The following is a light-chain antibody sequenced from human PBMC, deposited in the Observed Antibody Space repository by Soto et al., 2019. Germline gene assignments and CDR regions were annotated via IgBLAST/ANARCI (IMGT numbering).Light chain of an antibody. CDR3: QQYSTYPWT. Sequence: IQMTQSPSSLSASVGDRVNITCRASQGIRNDLGWYQQKPGKAPKLLIFGATMLESGVPSRFSGSGSATEFTLTISSLQPDDFATYYCQQYSTYPWTFGQGTKVDIK. CDR2: GAT. CDR1: QGIRND. V-gene: IGKV1-17*01. J-gene: IGKJ1*01.